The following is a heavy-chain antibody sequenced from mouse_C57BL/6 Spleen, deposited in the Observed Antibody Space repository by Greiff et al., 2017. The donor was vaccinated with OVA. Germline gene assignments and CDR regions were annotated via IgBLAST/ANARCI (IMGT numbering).Heavy chain of an antibody. Sequence: QVQLQQSGPELVKPGASVKLSCKASGYTFTNYDINWVKQRPGQGLEWIGWIYPRDGSTKYNEKFKGKATLTVDTSSSTAYMELHSLTSEDSAVYFCAREDYDYDVGDYYAMDYWGQGTSVTVSS. D-gene: IGHD2-4*01. V-gene: IGHV1-85*01. J-gene: IGHJ4*01. CDR1: GYTFTNYD. CDR2: IYPRDGST. CDR3: AREDYDYDVGDYYAMDY.